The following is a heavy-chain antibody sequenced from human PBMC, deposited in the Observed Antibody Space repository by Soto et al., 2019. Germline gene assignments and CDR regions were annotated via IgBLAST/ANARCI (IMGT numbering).Heavy chain of an antibody. CDR2: MYNTGST. D-gene: IGHD2-21*02. V-gene: IGHV4-59*01. CDR3: ARDLWGYCGTDCYPLDV. J-gene: IGHJ6*02. CDR1: GGSISGYY. Sequence: PSETLSLTCTVSGGSISGYYWSWIRQPPGKGLEWIGYMYNTGSTVYNPSFKSRVTISVDTSKNQFSLKLNSVTAADTAVYCCARDLWGYCGTDCYPLDVWGQGTKVTVSS.